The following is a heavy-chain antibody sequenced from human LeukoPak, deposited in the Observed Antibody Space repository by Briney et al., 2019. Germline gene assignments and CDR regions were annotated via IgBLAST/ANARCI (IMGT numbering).Heavy chain of an antibody. CDR2: ITGAGSTT. CDR1: GFTFSTFA. V-gene: IGHV3-23*01. Sequence: PGGSLRLSCAASGFTFSTFAMSWVRQDRGRGLEWVSSITGAGSTTYYPESVKGRFTISRDNSKNTLYLQMNSLRVEDTAVYFCVRDRNYFEALQRSYWGQGTLVTVSS. CDR3: VRDRNYFEALQRSY. D-gene: IGHD1-7*01. J-gene: IGHJ4*02.